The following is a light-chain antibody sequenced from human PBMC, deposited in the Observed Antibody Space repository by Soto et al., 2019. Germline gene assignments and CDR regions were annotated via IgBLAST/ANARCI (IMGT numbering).Light chain of an antibody. V-gene: IGLV2-23*03. CDR1: SSDVGSYNL. CDR3: CSYAGSSTFV. Sequence: QSALTQPASVSGSPGQSITISCTRTSSDVGSYNLVSWYQRHPGKAPKLMIYEGSKRPSGVSNRFSGSKSGNTASLTISGLQAEDEADYYCCSYAGSSTFVFGGGTKLTVL. J-gene: IGLJ2*01. CDR2: EGS.